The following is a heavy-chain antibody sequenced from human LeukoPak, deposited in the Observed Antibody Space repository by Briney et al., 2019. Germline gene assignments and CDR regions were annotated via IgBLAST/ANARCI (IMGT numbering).Heavy chain of an antibody. V-gene: IGHV3-7*04. Sequence: GGSLRLSCAVSGFTFSNFWMSWVRQAPGRGPEWVANIHPEGNEKYHVESVKGRFTISRDNTKNLLFLQMNALRVEDTAVYYCARGDDFSGDHWGQGTLVTVSS. J-gene: IGHJ4*02. CDR2: IHPEGNEK. CDR1: GFTFSNFW. CDR3: ARGDDFSGDH. D-gene: IGHD1-1*01.